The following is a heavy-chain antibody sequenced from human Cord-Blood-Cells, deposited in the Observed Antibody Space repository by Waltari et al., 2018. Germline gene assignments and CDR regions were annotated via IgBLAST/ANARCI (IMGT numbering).Heavy chain of an antibody. CDR2: IIHSGST. CDR1: GGSFSGYY. D-gene: IGHD2-2*01. CDR3: ARPRSIVVVPAATDDAFDI. J-gene: IGHJ3*02. Sequence: QVQLQQWGAGLLKPSETLSLTCAVYGGSFSGYYWSWIRQPPGTGLEWIGEIIHSGSTNYNPSLKSRVTISVDTSKNQFSLKLSSVTAADTAVYYCARPRSIVVVPAATDDAFDIWGQGTMVTVSS. V-gene: IGHV4-34*12.